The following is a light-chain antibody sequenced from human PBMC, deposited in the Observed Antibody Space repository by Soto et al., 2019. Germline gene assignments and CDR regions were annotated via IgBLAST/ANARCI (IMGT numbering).Light chain of an antibody. CDR1: SSVVGGYNY. J-gene: IGLJ1*01. Sequence: QSVLTQPASVSGSPGQSITISCTGTSSVVGGYNYVSWYQQHPGKAPKLMIYGVSNRPSGASNRFSGSKSGNTASLTISGLQAEDEADYYCSSYSSSSTPVFGTGTKVTVL. V-gene: IGLV2-14*01. CDR3: SSYSSSSTPV. CDR2: GVS.